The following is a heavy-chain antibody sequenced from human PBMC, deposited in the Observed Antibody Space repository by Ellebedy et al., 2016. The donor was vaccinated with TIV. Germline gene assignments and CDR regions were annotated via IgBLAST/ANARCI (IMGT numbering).Heavy chain of an antibody. J-gene: IGHJ3*02. CDR3: TRDTVEVAGGDAFDM. CDR2: ISGGGGTT. V-gene: IGHV3-23*01. D-gene: IGHD2-2*01. CDR1: GFTFSSYA. Sequence: GESLKISCAASGFTFSSYAMSWVRQAPGKGLEWVSAISGGGGTTSYADSVKGRFTVSRDNAKDTLYLEMNSLRADDTAIYYCTRDTVEVAGGDAFDMWGQGTMVTVSS.